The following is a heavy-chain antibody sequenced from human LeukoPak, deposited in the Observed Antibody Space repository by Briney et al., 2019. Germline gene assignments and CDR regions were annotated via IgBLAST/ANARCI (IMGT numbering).Heavy chain of an antibody. Sequence: GASVKVSCKASGYTFTSYGISWVRQAPGQGLEWMGGIIPIFGTANYAQKFQGRVTITADESTSTAYMELSSLRSEDTAVYYCARGIAAAGTKLNWFDPWGQGTLVTVSS. CDR1: GYTFTSYG. D-gene: IGHD6-13*01. CDR2: IIPIFGTA. CDR3: ARGIAAAGTKLNWFDP. J-gene: IGHJ5*02. V-gene: IGHV1-69*13.